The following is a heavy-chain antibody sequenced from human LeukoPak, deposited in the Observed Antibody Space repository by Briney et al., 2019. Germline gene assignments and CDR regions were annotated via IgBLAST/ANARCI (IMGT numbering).Heavy chain of an antibody. V-gene: IGHV1-69*01. J-gene: IGHJ4*02. CDR3: ARELRDILTGYYWDY. CDR2: IIPIFGTA. Sequence: SVKVSCTASGGTFSSYAISWVRQAPGQGLEWMGGIIPIFGTANYAQKFQGRVTITADESTSTAYMELSSLRSEDTAVYYCARELRDILTGYYWDYWGQGTLVTVSS. CDR1: GGTFSSYA. D-gene: IGHD3-9*01.